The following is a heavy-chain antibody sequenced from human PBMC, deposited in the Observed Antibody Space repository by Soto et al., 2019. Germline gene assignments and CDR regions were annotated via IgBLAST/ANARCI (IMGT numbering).Heavy chain of an antibody. Sequence: SVKVSCKASGGTFSSYTISWVRQAPGQGLEWMGRIIPILGIANYAQKFQGRVTITADKSTSTAYMERSSLRSEDTAVYSCARGTMHGDYVFDYWGQGTLVTVSS. J-gene: IGHJ4*02. CDR3: ARGTMHGDYVFDY. CDR2: IIPILGIA. CDR1: GGTFSSYT. D-gene: IGHD4-17*01. V-gene: IGHV1-69*02.